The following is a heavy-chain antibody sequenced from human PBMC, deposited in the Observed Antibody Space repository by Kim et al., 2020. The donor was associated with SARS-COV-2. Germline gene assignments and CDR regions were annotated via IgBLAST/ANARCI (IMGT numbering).Heavy chain of an antibody. CDR2: IDGSDGTT. CDR3: LKGGGGWLCDY. J-gene: IGHJ4*02. V-gene: IGHV3-23*01. CDR1: GFTFTGHA. D-gene: IGHD3-16*01. Sequence: GGSLRLSCTTSGFTFTGHAMSWVRQAPGKGLEWVSSIDGSDGTTYYVDSVKGRFFISRDDSKNTLYLQMSALRADDTAAYYCLKGGGGWLCDYSGQGTLV.